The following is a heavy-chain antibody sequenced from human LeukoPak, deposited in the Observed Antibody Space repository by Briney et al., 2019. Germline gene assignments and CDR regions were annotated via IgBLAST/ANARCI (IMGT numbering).Heavy chain of an antibody. CDR3: ARADCGGDCYSRPDY. D-gene: IGHD2-21*02. Sequence: GGSLRLSCAASGFTFSTYGMHWVRQAPGKGLEWVAVIWYVGSNKYYADSVKGRFTISRDNSKNTLYLQMNSLRAEDTAVYYCARADCGGDCYSRPDYWGQGTLVTVSS. CDR1: GFTFSTYG. J-gene: IGHJ4*02. V-gene: IGHV3-33*01. CDR2: IWYVGSNK.